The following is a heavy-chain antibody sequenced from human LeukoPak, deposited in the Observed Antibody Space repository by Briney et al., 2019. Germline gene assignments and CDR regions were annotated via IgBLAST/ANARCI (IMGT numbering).Heavy chain of an antibody. CDR1: GGSVTSNSYC. J-gene: IGHJ6*02. CDR2: IYYSGST. Sequence: PSETLSLTCTVSGGSVTSNSYCWGWVRQPPGKGLEWIGYIYYSGSTNYNPSLKSRVTISLDTSKNQFSLKLSSVTAADTAVYYCARHSPQLVGAPPYYGMDVWGQGTTVTVSS. D-gene: IGHD1-26*01. V-gene: IGHV4-61*01. CDR3: ARHSPQLVGAPPYYGMDV.